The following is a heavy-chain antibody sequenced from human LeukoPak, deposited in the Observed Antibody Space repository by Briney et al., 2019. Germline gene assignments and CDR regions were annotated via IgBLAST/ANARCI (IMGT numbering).Heavy chain of an antibody. CDR3: ASGGVLTYYYGSGSVDY. CDR1: GGSFSSYY. J-gene: IGHJ4*02. Sequence: SETLSLTCAVYGGSFSSYYWSWIRQPPGKGLEWIGEINHSGSTNYNPSLKSRVTISVDTSKNQFSLKLSSVTAADTAVYYCASGGVLTYYYGSGSVDYWGQGTLVTVSS. V-gene: IGHV4-34*01. CDR2: INHSGST. D-gene: IGHD3-10*01.